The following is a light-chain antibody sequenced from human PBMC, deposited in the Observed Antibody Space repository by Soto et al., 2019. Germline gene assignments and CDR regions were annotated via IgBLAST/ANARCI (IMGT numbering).Light chain of an antibody. CDR2: EVN. J-gene: IGLJ2*01. Sequence: QSALTQPPSASGSPGQSVTISCTGTSSDIGSYNYVSWYQQHPGKAPKFIIYEVNKRPSGVPDRFSGSKSGNTASLTVSGLQAEDEADYYCSSYAGSDNIIFGGGTQLTVL. CDR3: SSYAGSDNII. CDR1: SSDIGSYNY. V-gene: IGLV2-8*01.